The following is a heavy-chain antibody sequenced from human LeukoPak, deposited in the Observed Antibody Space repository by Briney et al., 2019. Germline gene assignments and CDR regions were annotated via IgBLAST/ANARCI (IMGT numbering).Heavy chain of an antibody. CDR3: ARGTSIAVAGDTYWYFDL. J-gene: IGHJ2*01. Sequence: PSETLSLTCAVYGGSFSGYYWSWIRQPPGKGLEWIGEINHSGSTNYNPSLKSRVTISVDTSKNHFSLKLSSVTAADTAVYYCARGTSIAVAGDTYWYFDLWGRGTLVTVSS. CDR1: GGSFSGYY. D-gene: IGHD6-19*01. V-gene: IGHV4-34*01. CDR2: INHSGST.